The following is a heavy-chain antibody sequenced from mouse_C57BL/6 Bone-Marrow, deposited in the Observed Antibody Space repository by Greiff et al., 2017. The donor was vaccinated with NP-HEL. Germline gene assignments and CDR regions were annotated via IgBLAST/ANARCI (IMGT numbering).Heavy chain of an antibody. CDR3: ARKRDYGNYDYYAMDY. Sequence: QVQLQQSGSELRSPGSSVKLSCKDFDSEVFPIAYMSWVRQKPGHGFEWIGGILPSIGRTIYGEKFEDKATLDADTLSNTAYLELNSLTSEDSAIYYCARKRDYGNYDYYAMDYWGQGTSVTVSS. CDR2: ILPSIGRT. J-gene: IGHJ4*01. V-gene: IGHV15-2*01. CDR1: DSEVFPIAY. D-gene: IGHD2-1*01.